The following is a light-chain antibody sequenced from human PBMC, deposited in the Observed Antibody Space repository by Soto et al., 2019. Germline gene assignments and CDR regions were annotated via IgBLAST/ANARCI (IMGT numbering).Light chain of an antibody. CDR2: DAF. J-gene: IGKJ1*01. Sequence: EIMLKKSPATLSLSQGERATLSFRASQSVSSYLAWYQQKPGQAPRLLIYDAFIRATGIPDRFSGSGSGTDFTLTISRLEPEDFAGYYCQQYGSSPGTFGQVTNVDIK. CDR1: QSVSSY. V-gene: IGKV3-20*01. CDR3: QQYGSSPGT.